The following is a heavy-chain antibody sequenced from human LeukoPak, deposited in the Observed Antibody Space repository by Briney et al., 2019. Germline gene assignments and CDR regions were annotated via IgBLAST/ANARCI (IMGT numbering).Heavy chain of an antibody. V-gene: IGHV3-30-3*01. D-gene: IGHD6-13*01. Sequence: GGSLRLSCAASGFTFSSYAMHWVRQAPGKGLEWVAVISYDGSNKYYADSVKGRFTISRDNSKNTLYLQMNSLRAEDTAVYYCARASCSWYGTGFDYWGQGALVTVSS. CDR2: ISYDGSNK. J-gene: IGHJ4*02. CDR1: GFTFSSYA. CDR3: ARASCSWYGTGFDY.